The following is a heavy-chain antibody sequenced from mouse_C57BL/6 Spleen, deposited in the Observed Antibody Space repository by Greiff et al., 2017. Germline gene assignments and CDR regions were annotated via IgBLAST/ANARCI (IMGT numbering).Heavy chain of an antibody. D-gene: IGHD1-1*01. V-gene: IGHV1-47*01. CDR1: GYTFTTYP. CDR3: ARNYYGQVGYFDV. J-gene: IGHJ1*03. Sequence: VQRVESGAELVKPGASVKMSCKASGYTFTTYPIEWMKQNHGKSLEWIGNFHPYNDDTKYNEKFKGKATLTVEKSSSTVYLELSRLTSDDSAVYYCARNYYGQVGYFDVWGTGTTVTVSS. CDR2: FHPYNDDT.